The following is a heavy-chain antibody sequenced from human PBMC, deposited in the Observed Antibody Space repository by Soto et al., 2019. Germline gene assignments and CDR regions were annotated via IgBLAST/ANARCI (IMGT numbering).Heavy chain of an antibody. J-gene: IGHJ1*01. CDR3: ARSYYYDSSGYYRSFFQH. CDR1: GFTVRSYG. Sequence: PGGSLRLSCAASGFTVRSYGMIWVRQAPGKGQEWVSSSDYSGVSPKYADSVRGRFTISRDNSKNTLYLQMNSLRAEDTGVYYCARSYYYDSSGYYRSFFQHWGQGTLVTVSS. CDR2: SDYSGVSP. V-gene: IGHV3-23*01. D-gene: IGHD3-22*01.